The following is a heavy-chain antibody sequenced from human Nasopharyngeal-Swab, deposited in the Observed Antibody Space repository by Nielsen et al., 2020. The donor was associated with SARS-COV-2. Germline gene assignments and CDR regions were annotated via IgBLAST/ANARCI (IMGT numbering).Heavy chain of an antibody. CDR1: GGSIGTYY. J-gene: IGHJ4*02. Sequence: SETLSLTCTVSGGSIGTYYWSWIRQPPGKGLEWIGYIYYTGSTMYNPSLKGRVTLSVDTSENQFSLRLTSVTAADSAVYYCARQDVSGSYRFMVYWGQGTLVTVSP. CDR3: ARQDVSGSYRFMVY. V-gene: IGHV4-59*08. D-gene: IGHD3-16*02. CDR2: IYYTGST.